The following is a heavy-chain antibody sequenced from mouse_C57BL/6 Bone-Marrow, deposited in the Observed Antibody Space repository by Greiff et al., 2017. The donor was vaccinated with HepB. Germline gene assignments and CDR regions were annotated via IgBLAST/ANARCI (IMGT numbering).Heavy chain of an antibody. CDR2: ISYDGSN. V-gene: IGHV3-6*01. CDR1: GYSITSGYY. CDR3: ARHLWDYFDY. Sequence: EVQLQQSGPGLVKPSQSLSLTCSVTGYSITSGYYWNWIRQFPGNKLEWMGYISYDGSNNYNPSLKNRISITRDTSKNQFFLKLNSVTTEDTATYYCARHLWDYFDYWGQGTTLTVSS. J-gene: IGHJ2*01. D-gene: IGHD1-1*01.